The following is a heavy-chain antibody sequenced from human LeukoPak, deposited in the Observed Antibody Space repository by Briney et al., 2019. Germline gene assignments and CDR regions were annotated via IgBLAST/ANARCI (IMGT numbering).Heavy chain of an antibody. CDR1: GGSFSGYY. CDR3: ARGYSSGWFHI. V-gene: IGHV4-34*01. J-gene: IGHJ3*02. CDR2: INHSGST. Sequence: SETLSLTCAVYGGSFSGYYWSWIRQPPGKGLEWIGEINHSGSTNYNPSLKSRVTISVDTSKNQFSLKLSSVTAADTAVYYCARGYSSGWFHIWGQGTMVTVSS. D-gene: IGHD6-19*01.